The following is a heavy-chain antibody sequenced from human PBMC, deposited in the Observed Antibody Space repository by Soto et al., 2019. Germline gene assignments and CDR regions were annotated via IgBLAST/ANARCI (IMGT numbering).Heavy chain of an antibody. CDR2: ISYDGSNK. CDR1: GFTFSSYG. D-gene: IGHD2-21*02. CDR3: AKDQTDVTLFDY. Sequence: RLSCAASGFTFSSYGMHWVRQAPGKGLEWVAVISYDGSNKYYADSVKGRFTISRDKSRNTLYLQVNSLRAEDTAVYYCAKDQTDVTLFDYWGQGTLVTVSS. V-gene: IGHV3-30*18. J-gene: IGHJ4*02.